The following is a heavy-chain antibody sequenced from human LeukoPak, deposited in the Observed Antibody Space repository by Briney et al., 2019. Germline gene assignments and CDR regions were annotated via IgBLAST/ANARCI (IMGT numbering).Heavy chain of an antibody. J-gene: IGHJ4*02. D-gene: IGHD5-12*01. Sequence: GSLRLSCSASGFTFSSYAMSWVRQAPGKGLEVVSAISGSGYSTYYADSGKGRFTISRDNSKNTLYLQMNSLRDEDTAVYYCAKEAGYSGYDYPDYWGQGTLVTVSS. CDR2: ISGSGYST. V-gene: IGHV3-23*01. CDR3: AKEAGYSGYDYPDY. CDR1: GFTFSSYA.